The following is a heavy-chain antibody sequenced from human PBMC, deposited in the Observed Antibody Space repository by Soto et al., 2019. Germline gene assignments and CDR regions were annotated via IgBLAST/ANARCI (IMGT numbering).Heavy chain of an antibody. V-gene: IGHV4-34*01. CDR1: GGSFSGYY. Sequence: SETLSLTCAVYGGSFSGYYWSWIRQPPGKGLEWIGEINHSGSTNYNPSLKSRVTISVDTSKNQFPLKLSSVTAADTAVYYCARDASGCTNGVCYKYYGMDVWGQGTTVTVSS. D-gene: IGHD2-8*01. J-gene: IGHJ6*02. CDR2: INHSGST. CDR3: ARDASGCTNGVCYKYYGMDV.